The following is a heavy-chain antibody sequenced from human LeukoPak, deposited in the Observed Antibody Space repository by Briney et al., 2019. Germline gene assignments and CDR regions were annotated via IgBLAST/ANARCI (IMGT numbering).Heavy chain of an antibody. CDR2: INPNSGDT. D-gene: IGHD3-10*01. Sequence: ASVKVSCKASGYTFTGHYMHWVRQAPGQGLEWIGWINPNSGDTNYAQKFQDRVTMTRDTSISTAYMELSRLRSDDTAVYYCAREWYWFGELLSPPEYCMDVWGKGTTVTISS. V-gene: IGHV1-2*02. CDR1: GYTFTGHY. CDR3: AREWYWFGELLSPPEYCMDV. J-gene: IGHJ6*03.